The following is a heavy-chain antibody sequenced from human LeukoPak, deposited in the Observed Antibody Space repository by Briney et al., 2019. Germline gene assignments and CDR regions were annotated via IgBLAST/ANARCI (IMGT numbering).Heavy chain of an antibody. J-gene: IGHJ4*02. D-gene: IGHD6-19*01. Sequence: GGSLRLSCAASGFTFRTYGMHGVRQAPGKGLEWVAVIWYDGSEKYYADSVKGRFTISRDNFKNTLYLQMDSLRVEDTAVYYCAKDLGSGWYYFDNWGQGTLVTVSS. CDR2: IWYDGSEK. CDR3: AKDLGSGWYYFDN. CDR1: GFTFRTYG. V-gene: IGHV3-33*06.